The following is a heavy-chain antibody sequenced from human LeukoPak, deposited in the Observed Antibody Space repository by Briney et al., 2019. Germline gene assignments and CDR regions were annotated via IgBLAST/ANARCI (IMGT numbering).Heavy chain of an antibody. CDR1: GFTFSSYT. Sequence: GGSLRLSCAASGFTFSSYTMNWVRQAPGKGLEWVAFIRYDGSNKYYADSVKGRFTISRDNSKNTLYLQMSSLRAEDTAIYYCAKWQDVIHWGYFDSWGQGTLVTVS. D-gene: IGHD3-16*01. J-gene: IGHJ4*02. V-gene: IGHV3-30*02. CDR3: AKWQDVIHWGYFDS. CDR2: IRYDGSNK.